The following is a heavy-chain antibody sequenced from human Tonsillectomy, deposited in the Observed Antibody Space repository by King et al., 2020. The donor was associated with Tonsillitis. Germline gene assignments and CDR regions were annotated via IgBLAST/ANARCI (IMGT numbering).Heavy chain of an antibody. CDR3: ARDLLTGDAFDI. CDR1: GGSISSSNW. CDR2: IHHIGKT. D-gene: IGHD7-27*01. V-gene: IGHV4-4*02. J-gene: IGHJ3*02. Sequence: VQLQESGPGLVKPSGTLSLTCAVSGGSISSSNWWSLVRQPPWKGWGLIGVIHHIGKTNYNPSLKSRVTISVDKSKNQFSLKLSSVTAADTAVYYCARDLLTGDAFDIWGQGTMVTVSS.